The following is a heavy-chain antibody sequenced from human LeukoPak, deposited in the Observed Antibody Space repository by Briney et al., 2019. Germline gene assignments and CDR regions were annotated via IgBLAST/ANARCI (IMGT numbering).Heavy chain of an antibody. CDR1: GFTFSSYS. CDR3: ARDRPHSSGYYPNFDY. J-gene: IGHJ4*02. Sequence: PGGSLRLSCAASGFTFSSYSMNWVRQAPGKGLEWVSSISSSSSYIYYADSVKGRFTISRDNAKNPLCLQMNSLRAEDTAVYYCARDRPHSSGYYPNFDYWGQGTLVTVSS. CDR2: ISSSSSYI. V-gene: IGHV3-21*01. D-gene: IGHD3-22*01.